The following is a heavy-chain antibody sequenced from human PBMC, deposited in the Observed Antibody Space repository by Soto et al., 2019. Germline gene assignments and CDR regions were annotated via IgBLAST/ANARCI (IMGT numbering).Heavy chain of an antibody. CDR2: ISGSGYGT. CDR3: ARAILEVAHGISRRSQFRKTSAPPDYYYYGIDV. V-gene: IGHV3-23*01. J-gene: IGHJ6*02. CDR1: EFTFNSYV. D-gene: IGHD2-2*01. Sequence: GSLRLSCAASEFTFNSYVMTWVRQSPGKGLEWVSSISGSGYGTYFAASVKGRFTISRDNSNNTLFLQMDSLRGEDTAVYYCARAILEVAHGISRRSQFRKTSAPPDYYYYGIDVWGQGNTVTVSS.